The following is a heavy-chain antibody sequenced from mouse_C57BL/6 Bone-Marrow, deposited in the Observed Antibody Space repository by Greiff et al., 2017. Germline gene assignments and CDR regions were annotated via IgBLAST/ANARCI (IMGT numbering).Heavy chain of an antibody. CDR1: GFTFSDYY. V-gene: IGHV5-12*01. CDR2: ISNGGGST. CDR3: ARQSNYIDY. J-gene: IGHJ2*01. Sequence: EVQLVESGGGLVQPGGSLKLSCAASGFTFSDYYMYWVRQTPEKRLEWVAYISNGGGSTYYPDTVKGRFTISRDNAKNTLYLQMSRLKSEDTAMYYCARQSNYIDYWGQGTTLTVSS. D-gene: IGHD5-1*01.